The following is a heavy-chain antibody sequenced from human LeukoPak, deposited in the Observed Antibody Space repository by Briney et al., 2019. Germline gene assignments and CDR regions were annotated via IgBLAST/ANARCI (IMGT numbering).Heavy chain of an antibody. Sequence: PSETLSLTCTVSGGSISSYYWTWIRQPPGKGLEWIGYMYYTGRTNYNPSLKSRVTISADTSKNQFSLKLSSVTAADTAVYYCARGYGGSAKIDYWGQGTLVTVSS. CDR3: ARGYGGSAKIDY. J-gene: IGHJ4*02. V-gene: IGHV4-59*01. CDR2: MYYTGRT. D-gene: IGHD4-23*01. CDR1: GGSISSYY.